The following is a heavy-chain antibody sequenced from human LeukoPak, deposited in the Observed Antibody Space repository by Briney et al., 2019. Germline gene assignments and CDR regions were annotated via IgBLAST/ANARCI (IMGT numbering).Heavy chain of an antibody. D-gene: IGHD3-3*01. V-gene: IGHV3-7*01. CDR1: GFTFSSYW. CDR3: ARDQYYDFWSGYYTVDY. CDR2: IKQDGSEK. J-gene: IGHJ4*02. Sequence: GGSLRLSCAASGFTFSSYWMSWVRQAPGKGLGWVANIKQDGSEKYYVDSVKGRFTISRDNAKNSLYLQMNSLRAEDTAVYYCARDQYYDFWSGYYTVDYWGQGTLVTVSS.